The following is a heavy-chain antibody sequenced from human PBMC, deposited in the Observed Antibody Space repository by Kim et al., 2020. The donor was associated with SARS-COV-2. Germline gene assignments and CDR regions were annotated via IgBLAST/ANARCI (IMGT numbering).Heavy chain of an antibody. J-gene: IGHJ4*02. D-gene: IGHD6-6*01. V-gene: IGHV3-23*01. CDR3: AKDTAARNPNYFDY. Sequence: ADSMKGRFTISRDNSKNTLYLQMNSLRAEDTAVYYCAKDTAARNPNYFDYWGQGTLVTVSS.